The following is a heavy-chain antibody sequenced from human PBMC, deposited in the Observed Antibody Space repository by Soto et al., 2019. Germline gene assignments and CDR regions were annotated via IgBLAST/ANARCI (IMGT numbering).Heavy chain of an antibody. V-gene: IGHV4-34*01. Sequence: SETLSLTCAVYGRSLSGYYWSWIRQPPGKGLEWIGEINHSGSTNYNPSLKSRVTISVDTSKNQFSLKLSSVTAADTAVYYCARVRGYDFWSGYIIYYYGMDVWGQGTTVTVSS. CDR1: GRSLSGYY. J-gene: IGHJ6*02. CDR3: ARVRGYDFWSGYIIYYYGMDV. CDR2: INHSGST. D-gene: IGHD3-3*01.